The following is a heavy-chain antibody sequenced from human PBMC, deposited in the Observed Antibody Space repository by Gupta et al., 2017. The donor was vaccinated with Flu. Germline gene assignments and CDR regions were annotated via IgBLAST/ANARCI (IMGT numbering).Heavy chain of an antibody. CDR3: GVNSFDV. CDR1: GYTFTDFY. V-gene: IGHV1-69-2*01. Sequence: DVQLVQSGAEVKQPGATVKISCKVSGYTFTDFYLHWVQPAPGKGLEWMGLVDPQKNGETMYADKFQGRLTITADTSTDTAYMELSSLTSEDTAIYFCGVNSFDVWGRGTPVTVSS. CDR2: VDPQKNGET. J-gene: IGHJ5*02.